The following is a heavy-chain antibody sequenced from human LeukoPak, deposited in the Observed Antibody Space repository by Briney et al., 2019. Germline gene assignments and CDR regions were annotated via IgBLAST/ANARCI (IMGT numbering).Heavy chain of an antibody. CDR1: GFTFSSYW. D-gene: IGHD5-12*01. V-gene: IGHV3-7*01. CDR2: INQDGSGK. CDR3: ARIGYSGYNFDY. J-gene: IGHJ4*02. Sequence: PGGSLRLSCAASGFTFSSYWMSWVRQAPGKGLEWVANINQDGSGKYYVDSVKGRFTISRDNAKNSLYLQMNSLRAEDTAVYYRARIGYSGYNFDYWGQGTLVTVSS.